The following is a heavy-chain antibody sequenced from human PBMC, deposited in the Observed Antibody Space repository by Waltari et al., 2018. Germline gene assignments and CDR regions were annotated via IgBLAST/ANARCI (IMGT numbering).Heavy chain of an antibody. CDR3: ATPFYNWYDPLHS. CDR2: ISVSDGT. D-gene: IGHD1-20*01. CDR1: GIIFNNFA. J-gene: IGHJ4*02. V-gene: IGHV3-23*01. Sequence: EVQLLESGGGLVQPGGSLRLSCAASGIIFNNFAINWVRLSPGEGLQGVSAISVSDGTYYADSVKGRFTVSRDTSKNTVYLQMNDLRGEDTAIYYCATPFYNWYDPLHSWGQGTLVAVSS.